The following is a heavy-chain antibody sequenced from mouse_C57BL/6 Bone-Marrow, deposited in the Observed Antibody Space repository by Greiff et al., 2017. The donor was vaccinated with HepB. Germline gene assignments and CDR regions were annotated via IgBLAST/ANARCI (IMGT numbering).Heavy chain of an antibody. V-gene: IGHV1-69*01. CDR3: TTGDDYDGY. CDR1: GYTFTSYW. CDR2: IDPSDSYT. D-gene: IGHD2-4*01. J-gene: IGHJ2*01. Sequence: QVQLQQPGAELVMPGASVKLSCKASGYTFTSYWMHWVKQRPGQGLEWIGEIDPSDSYTNYNQKFKGKSTLTVDKSSSTAYMQLSSLTSEDTAVYYCTTGDDYDGYWGQGTTLTVSS.